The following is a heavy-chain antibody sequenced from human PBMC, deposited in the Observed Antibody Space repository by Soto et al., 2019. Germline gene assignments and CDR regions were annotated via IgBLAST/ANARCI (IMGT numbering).Heavy chain of an antibody. V-gene: IGHV2-5*02. CDR2: IYWADDK. J-gene: IGHJ5*02. CDR1: GFSLSTSGVG. CDR3: ARQLWFGETRHHWFDP. Sequence: QITLKESGPTLVKPTQTLTLTCTFSGFSLSTSGVGVGWIRQPPGKAMEWLALIYWADDKRYSPSLTSRLTITEDTPKKQVALTMTNMDPVDTATYYCARQLWFGETRHHWFDPWGQGTLVTVSS. D-gene: IGHD3-10*01.